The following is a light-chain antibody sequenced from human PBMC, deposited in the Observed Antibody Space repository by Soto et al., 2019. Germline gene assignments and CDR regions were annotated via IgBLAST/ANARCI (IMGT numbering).Light chain of an antibody. Sequence: DIQMTQSPSSLSASVGDRVTITCRASQSISSYLNWYQQKPGKALKLLIYDASNLHPGVPSRFRGSGSGTEFSFSITSLQPEDVATYYCQQYDDLPITFGQGTRLEN. CDR2: DAS. V-gene: IGKV1-33*01. CDR1: QSISSY. CDR3: QQYDDLPIT. J-gene: IGKJ5*01.